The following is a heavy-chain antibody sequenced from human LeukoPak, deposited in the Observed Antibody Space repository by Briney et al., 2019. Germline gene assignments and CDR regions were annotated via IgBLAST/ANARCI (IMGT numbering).Heavy chain of an antibody. V-gene: IGHV3-23*01. CDR3: AKSGYNRFDY. CDR2: FSGSGGDT. CDR1: GFTFSNYG. D-gene: IGHD5-24*01. J-gene: IGHJ4*02. Sequence: GGSLRLSCTASGFTFSNYGMNWVRQAPGKGLEWVSAFSGSGGDTYYADSVKGRFTISRDNSKNTLYLQMNSLRAEDTAVYYCAKSGYNRFDYWGQGTLVTVSS.